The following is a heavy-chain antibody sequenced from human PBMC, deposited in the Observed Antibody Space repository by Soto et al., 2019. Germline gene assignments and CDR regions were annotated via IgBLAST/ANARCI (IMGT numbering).Heavy chain of an antibody. CDR1: GYSFTSYW. CDR3: ARLWYHDSSGPPDI. J-gene: IGHJ3*02. V-gene: IGHV5-51*01. Sequence: TGESLKISCKGSGYSFTSYWIAWVRQVPGKGLELMGVIYPGDSDTRYSPSFQGQVTISADKSISTAYLQWSSLKASDIAMYYCARLWYHDSSGPPDIWGQGTMVTVSS. CDR2: IYPGDSDT. D-gene: IGHD3-22*01.